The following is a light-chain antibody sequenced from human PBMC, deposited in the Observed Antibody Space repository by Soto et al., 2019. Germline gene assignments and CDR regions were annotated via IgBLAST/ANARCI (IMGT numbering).Light chain of an antibody. J-gene: IGKJ4*01. CDR2: AAS. Sequence: DIVMTQSPATLSVSPGERATLSCRASLTVNTNLAWYQQKPGKAPNLLIYAASSLQSGVPSRFSGSGSGTDFTLTISSLQPEDFATYYCQQSYSTPLTFGGGTKVDIK. V-gene: IGKV1-39*01. CDR3: QQSYSTPLT. CDR1: LTVNTN.